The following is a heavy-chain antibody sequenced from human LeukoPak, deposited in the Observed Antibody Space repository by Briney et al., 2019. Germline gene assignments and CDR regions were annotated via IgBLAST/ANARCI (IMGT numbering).Heavy chain of an antibody. V-gene: IGHV3-23*01. D-gene: IGHD6-13*01. CDR3: AKTTRYSNSPMDV. CDR1: GFTFNKYA. J-gene: IGHJ6*02. CDR2: MSGNA. Sequence: GGSLRLSCAASGFTFNKYAMSWVRQGPGKGLEWVSAMSGNAYYADSVKGRLTISRDDSKNTLYLQMNSLRADDTAIYYCAKTTRYSNSPMDVWGQGTTVTVSS.